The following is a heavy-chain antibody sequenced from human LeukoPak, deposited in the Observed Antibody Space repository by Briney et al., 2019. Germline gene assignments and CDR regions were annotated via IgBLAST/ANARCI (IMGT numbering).Heavy chain of an antibody. CDR1: GFTFSDYY. CDR2: ISSSGTTI. Sequence: GGSLRLSCAASGFTFSDYYMSWIRQAPGKGLEWVSYISSSGTTIYYADSVKGRFTISRDNAKNSLYLQMNSLRAEDSALYYCAREVTRRGFDYWGQGTLVTVSS. D-gene: IGHD4-17*01. V-gene: IGHV3-11*04. CDR3: AREVTRRGFDY. J-gene: IGHJ4*02.